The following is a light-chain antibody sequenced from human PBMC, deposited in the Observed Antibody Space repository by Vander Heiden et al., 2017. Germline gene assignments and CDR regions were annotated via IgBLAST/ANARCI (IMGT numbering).Light chain of an antibody. V-gene: IGKV3D-15*01. J-gene: IGKJ1*01. CDR1: QSVSSN. Sequence: PGGRATISCRASQSVSSNLAWYQQKPGQAPRLLIFGAYTRATGIPVRFSGSGSTPEFTLTISSLQSEDFAVYYCQQYNNWPPWTFNQGTKVEIK. CDR3: QQYNNWPPWT. CDR2: GAY.